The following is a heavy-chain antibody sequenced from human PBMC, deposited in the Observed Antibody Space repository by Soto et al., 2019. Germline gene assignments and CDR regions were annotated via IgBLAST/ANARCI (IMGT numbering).Heavy chain of an antibody. CDR1: GFSLSTSGVG. CDR3: AHRTGYDGDDYGDYGRVY. CDR2: IYWDDDK. Sequence: QITLKESGPTLVKPTQTLTLTCTFSGFSLSTSGVGVGWIRQPPGKALEWLALIYWDDDKRYSPSLNSRLTITKDTSKHPVVLTMTNMDPVDTATYYCAHRTGYDGDDYGDYGRVYWGQGTPVTVSS. D-gene: IGHD4-17*01. J-gene: IGHJ4*02. V-gene: IGHV2-5*02.